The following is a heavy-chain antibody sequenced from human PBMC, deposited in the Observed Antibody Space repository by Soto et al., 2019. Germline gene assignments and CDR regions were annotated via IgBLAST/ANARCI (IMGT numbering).Heavy chain of an antibody. CDR3: ASHPYSSSWYS. CDR2: IKQDGSEK. D-gene: IGHD6-13*01. Sequence: EVQLVESGGGLVQPGGSLRLSCAASGFTFSSYWMSWVRQAPGKGLEWVANIKQDGSEKYYVDYVKGRFTISRDNAKNSLYLQMNSLRAEDTAVYYCASHPYSSSWYSWGQGTLVTVSS. V-gene: IGHV3-7*02. CDR1: GFTFSSYW. J-gene: IGHJ4*02.